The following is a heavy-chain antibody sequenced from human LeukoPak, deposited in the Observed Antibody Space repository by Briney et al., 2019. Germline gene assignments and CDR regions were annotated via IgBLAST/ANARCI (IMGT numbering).Heavy chain of an antibody. V-gene: IGHV3-33*03. CDR2: IWYDGSNI. J-gene: IGHJ6*04. Sequence: GGSLRLSCAASGFTFSSYGMHWVRQAPGKGLEWVAVIWYDGSNIYYADSVKGRFTISRDNSKNTLYLQMNSLRAEDTAVYYCAKDYPVPAVWGKGTTVTVSS. CDR3: AKDYPVPAV. CDR1: GFTFSSYG. D-gene: IGHD2-2*01.